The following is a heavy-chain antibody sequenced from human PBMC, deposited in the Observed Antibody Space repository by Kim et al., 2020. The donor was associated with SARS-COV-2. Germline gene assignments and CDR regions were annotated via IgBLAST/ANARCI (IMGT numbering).Heavy chain of an antibody. V-gene: IGHV3-7*04. Sequence: EKYYVDSVKGRFTISRENTENALSLQMNRLRAEDSAVYYCARWDRSGFDYWGQGTLVTVSS. J-gene: IGHJ4*02. CDR2: EK. D-gene: IGHD3-22*01. CDR3: ARWDRSGFDY.